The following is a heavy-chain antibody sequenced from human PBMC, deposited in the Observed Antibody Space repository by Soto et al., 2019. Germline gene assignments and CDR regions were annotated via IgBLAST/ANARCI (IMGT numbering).Heavy chain of an antibody. V-gene: IGHV4-30-4*01. CDR3: ATTCTTATGLYFFDY. CDR1: GGSISSGNYY. CDR2: ISYSGST. D-gene: IGHD4-17*01. J-gene: IGHJ4*02. Sequence: QVQLQESGPGLVKPSQTLSLTCTVSGGSISSGNYYCRWIRQPPGKGLEWMWFISYSGSTYYSTYIKSRVNISVDTSTSQFSLNLSFVTAADTAVYYCATTCTTATGLYFFDYWGQGSLVTVSS.